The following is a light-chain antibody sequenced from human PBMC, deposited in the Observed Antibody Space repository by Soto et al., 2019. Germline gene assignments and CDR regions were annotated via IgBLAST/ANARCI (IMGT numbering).Light chain of an antibody. CDR1: QSVSSY. CDR3: QQRRNWLT. J-gene: IGKJ3*01. Sequence: EIVLTQSPATLSLSPGERATLSCRASQSVSSYLAWYQQKPGQSPRLLIYDASNRATGIPARFSGSGSGTDFSLTLSSLEPEDFAVYYCQQRRNWLTFGPGTKVDIK. V-gene: IGKV3-11*01. CDR2: DAS.